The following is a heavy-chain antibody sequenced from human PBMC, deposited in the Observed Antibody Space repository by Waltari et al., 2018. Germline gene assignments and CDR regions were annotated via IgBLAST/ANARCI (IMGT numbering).Heavy chain of an antibody. J-gene: IGHJ4*02. D-gene: IGHD3-22*01. CDR3: ATHTPFNDFGASGYFYFFDY. Sequence: EVQLVESGGGLIQPGGSLRLSCSVSGVSDSETYMTWVRQAPGKGLEWFSLLYREGSTSYAESVKGRFTISRDTSKNVLYLQVDRLTAGDTAVYYCATHTPFNDFGASGYFYFFDYWGRGTLVTVSS. V-gene: IGHV3-53*01. CDR1: GVSDSETY. CDR2: LYREGST.